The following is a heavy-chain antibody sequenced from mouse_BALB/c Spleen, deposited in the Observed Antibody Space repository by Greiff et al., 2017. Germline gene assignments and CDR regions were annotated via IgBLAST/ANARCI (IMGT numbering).Heavy chain of an antibody. CDR2: ISSGGSYT. J-gene: IGHJ3*01. CDR3: ARQGGAWFAY. Sequence: VQLKESGGGLVKPGGSLKLSCAASGFTFSSYAMSWVRQTPEKRLEWVATISSGGSYTYYPDSVKGRFTISRDNAKNTLYLQMSSLRSEDTAMYDCARQGGAWFAYGGQGTLVTVSA. V-gene: IGHV5-9-3*01. CDR1: GFTFSSYA.